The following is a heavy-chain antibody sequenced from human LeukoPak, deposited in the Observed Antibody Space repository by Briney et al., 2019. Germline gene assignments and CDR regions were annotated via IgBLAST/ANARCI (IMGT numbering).Heavy chain of an antibody. CDR1: GFAFSSYA. CDR2: ISSNGGST. Sequence: GGSLRLSCAASGFAFSSYAMHWVRQAPGKGLEYVSAISSNGGSTYYADSMKGRFTISRDNSKNTLYLQMSSLRAEDTAVYYCVKDTVAGTPTYYFDYWGQGTLVTVSS. CDR3: VKDTVAGTPTYYFDY. D-gene: IGHD6-19*01. J-gene: IGHJ4*02. V-gene: IGHV3-64D*06.